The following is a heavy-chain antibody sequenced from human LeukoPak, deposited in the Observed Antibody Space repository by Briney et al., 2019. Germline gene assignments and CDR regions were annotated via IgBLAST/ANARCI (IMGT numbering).Heavy chain of an antibody. Sequence: GGSLRLSCAASGFTFNSYVMNWVRQAPGRGLEWVSGISGSGGSTYYADSVKGRFTISRDNFKKIVFLQMNSLRDEDTAVYYCAIMHGYYDGSGYWVQWGQGTLVTVSS. CDR3: AIMHGYYDGSGYWVQ. V-gene: IGHV3-23*01. CDR1: GFTFNSYV. CDR2: ISGSGGST. D-gene: IGHD3-22*01. J-gene: IGHJ1*01.